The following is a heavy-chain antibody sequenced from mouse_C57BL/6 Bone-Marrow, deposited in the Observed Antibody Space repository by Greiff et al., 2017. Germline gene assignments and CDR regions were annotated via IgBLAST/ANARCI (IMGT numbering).Heavy chain of an antibody. CDR2: ISSGGSYT. CDR1: GFTFSSYG. D-gene: IGHD4-1*01. Sequence: EVKLMESGGDLVKPGGSLKLSCAASGFTFSSYGMSWVRQTPDKRLEWVATISSGGSYTYYPDSVKGRFTISRDNAKNTLYLQMSSLKSEDTAMYYCARHWDGYAMDYCGQGTSVTVSS. V-gene: IGHV5-6*01. J-gene: IGHJ4*01. CDR3: ARHWDGYAMDY.